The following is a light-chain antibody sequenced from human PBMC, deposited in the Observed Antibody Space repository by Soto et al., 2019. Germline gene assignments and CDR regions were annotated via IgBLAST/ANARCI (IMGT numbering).Light chain of an antibody. CDR3: CSYAANYVYV. CDR1: SSDVGAYNH. CDR2: DVT. Sequence: QSVLTQPPSASGSPGQSVTISCTGTSSDVGAYNHVSWYQQHPGKVPKVIIYDVTKRPSGVPDRFSGSKSGNTASLTVSGLQAEDEADYYCCSYAANYVYVFGTGTKLTVL. V-gene: IGLV2-8*01. J-gene: IGLJ1*01.